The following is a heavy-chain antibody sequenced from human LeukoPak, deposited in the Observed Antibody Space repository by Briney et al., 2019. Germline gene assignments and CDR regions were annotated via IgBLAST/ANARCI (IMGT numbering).Heavy chain of an antibody. D-gene: IGHD6-13*01. V-gene: IGHV3-43*01. CDR3: AKGIAAAGTYYYYYYGMDV. CDR2: ISWDGGST. J-gene: IGHJ6*02. CDR1: GFTFDDYT. Sequence: GGSLRLSCAASGFTFDDYTMHWVRQAPGKGLEWVSLISWDGGSTYYADSVKGRFTTSRDNSKNSLYLQMNSLRTEDTALYYCAKGIAAAGTYYYYYYGMDVWGQGTTVTVSS.